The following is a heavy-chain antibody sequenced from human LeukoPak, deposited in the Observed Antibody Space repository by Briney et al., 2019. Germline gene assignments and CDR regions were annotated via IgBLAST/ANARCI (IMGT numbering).Heavy chain of an antibody. J-gene: IGHJ6*02. CDR2: ISNNGGYT. CDR1: GFTFSSSA. CDR3: ARAMDV. V-gene: IGHV3-23*01. Sequence: GGSLRLSCAASGFTFSSSAMSWVRQAPGKGLEWVSAISNNGGYTYYADSVQGRFTISRDNSKSTLCLQMNSLRAEDTAVYYCARAMDVWGQGTTVTVSS.